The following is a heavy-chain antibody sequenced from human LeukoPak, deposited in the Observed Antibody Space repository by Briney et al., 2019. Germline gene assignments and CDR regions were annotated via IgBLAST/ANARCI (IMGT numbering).Heavy chain of an antibody. CDR3: AKDSDVGYDH. J-gene: IGHJ4*02. Sequence: GGSLRLSCAASGFTFSSYGIHWVRQAPGKGLDWVAVISYDGSTTYYADSVKGRFTISRDNSKNMVYLQMNSLRAEDTAVYYCAKDSDVGYDHWGQGTLVTVSS. V-gene: IGHV3-30*18. D-gene: IGHD1-26*01. CDR1: GFTFSSYG. CDR2: ISYDGSTT.